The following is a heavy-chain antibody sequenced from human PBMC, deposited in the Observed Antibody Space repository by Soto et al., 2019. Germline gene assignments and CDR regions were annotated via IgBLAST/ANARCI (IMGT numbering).Heavy chain of an antibody. CDR3: AKVDRIAPAGSFDY. CDR1: GFTFTNYA. V-gene: IGHV3-23*01. D-gene: IGHD6-13*01. J-gene: IGHJ4*02. CDR2: ISGSADST. Sequence: EVQLLESGGGLVQPGGSLRLSCAASGFTFTNYAMSWVRQAPGKGLEWVSLISGSADSTYYSDYVKGGFTSSRDNSKNTVYLQMNSLRADDTAVYYCAKVDRIAPAGSFDYWGQGTLVTVPS.